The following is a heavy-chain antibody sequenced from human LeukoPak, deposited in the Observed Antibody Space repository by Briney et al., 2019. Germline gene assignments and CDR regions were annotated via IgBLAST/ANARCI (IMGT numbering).Heavy chain of an antibody. Sequence: ASVKVSCKASGYTFTSYDINWVRQATGQGLEWMGWMNPNSGNTGYAQKFQGRVTVTRNTSISTAYMELSSLRSEDTAVYYCARGRPSRWLQLLSRIEHLDYWGQGTLVTVSS. J-gene: IGHJ4*02. D-gene: IGHD5-12*01. CDR1: GYTFTSYD. CDR3: ARGRPSRWLQLLSRIEHLDY. CDR2: MNPNSGNT. V-gene: IGHV1-8*01.